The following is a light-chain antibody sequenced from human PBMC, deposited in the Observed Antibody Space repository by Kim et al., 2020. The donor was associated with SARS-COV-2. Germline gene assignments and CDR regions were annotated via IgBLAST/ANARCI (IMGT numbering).Light chain of an antibody. CDR1: QSVSSTY. Sequence: SPGEGATLSCRASQSVSSTYVAWHQKKPGPPPRLLMSGASYAATGIPDWFSGSGAGADFTLTISILEPEDSVVYYCQQYGRSPYTFGQGTKLEI. V-gene: IGKV3-20*01. CDR2: GAS. CDR3: QQYGRSPYT. J-gene: IGKJ2*01.